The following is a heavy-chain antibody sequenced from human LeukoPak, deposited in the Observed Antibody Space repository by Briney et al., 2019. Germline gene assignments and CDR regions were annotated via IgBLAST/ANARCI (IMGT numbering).Heavy chain of an antibody. CDR3: ARADTAMDPFDY. CDR1: EGTFSSYA. J-gene: IGHJ4*02. V-gene: IGHV1-69*13. Sequence: SVKVSCKASEGTFSSYAISWVRQAPGQGLEGMGGIIPIFGTANYAQKFQGRVTITADESTSTACMELSSLRSEDTAVYYCARADTAMDPFDYWGQGTLVTVSS. D-gene: IGHD5-18*01. CDR2: IIPIFGTA.